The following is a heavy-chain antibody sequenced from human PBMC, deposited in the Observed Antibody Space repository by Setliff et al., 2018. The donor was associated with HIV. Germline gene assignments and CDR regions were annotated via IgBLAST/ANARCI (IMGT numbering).Heavy chain of an antibody. V-gene: IGHV4-61*10. CDR1: GGSISSGSYY. D-gene: IGHD3-9*01. CDR2: IYYTGST. J-gene: IGHJ4*02. Sequence: KPSETLSLTCTVSGGSISSGSYYWSWIRQPAGKGLEWIGHIYYTGSTNYNPSLKSRVTISLDTSKNQFSLNLNSVTAADTAVYYCVRGNPDYDIVTGYWSYYFDYWGQGTLVTVSS. CDR3: VRGNPDYDIVTGYWSYYFDY.